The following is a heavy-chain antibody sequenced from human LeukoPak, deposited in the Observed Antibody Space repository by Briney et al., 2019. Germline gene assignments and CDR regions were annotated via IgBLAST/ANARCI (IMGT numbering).Heavy chain of an antibody. CDR2: IITILGIA. V-gene: IGHV1-69*02. Sequence: SVKVSCKASGGTFSSYTISWVRQAPGQGLEWMGRIITILGIANYALKFQGRVTITADKSTSTAYMELSSLRSEDTAVYYCARGAPLYCSSTSCYTFDYWGQGTLVTVSS. CDR1: GGTFSSYT. J-gene: IGHJ4*02. D-gene: IGHD2-2*02. CDR3: ARGAPLYCSSTSCYTFDY.